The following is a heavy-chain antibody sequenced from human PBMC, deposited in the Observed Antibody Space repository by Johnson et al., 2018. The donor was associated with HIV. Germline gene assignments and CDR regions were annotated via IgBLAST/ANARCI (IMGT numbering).Heavy chain of an antibody. D-gene: IGHD2-21*02. CDR3: ARQREDSGGDCYDGFDI. CDR1: GFTFSSYW. Sequence: EVQLVESGGGVVRPGGSLRLSSAASGFTFSSYWMHWVRQAPGKGLVWVSRINSDGSSTTYADSVKGRFTISRDNAKNTLYLQMSGLRGEDTAVYNCARQREDSGGDCYDGFDIWGRGTMVSVSS. V-gene: IGHV3-74*02. CDR2: INSDGSST. J-gene: IGHJ3*02.